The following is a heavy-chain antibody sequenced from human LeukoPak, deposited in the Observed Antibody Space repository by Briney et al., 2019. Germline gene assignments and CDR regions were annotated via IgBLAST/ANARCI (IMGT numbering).Heavy chain of an antibody. CDR1: GYSIRSGYH. J-gene: IGHJ6*03. D-gene: IGHD1-1*01. CDR3: ARAVQLERPPPLIGYYYMDV. CDR2: INYSEKP. V-gene: IGHV4-38-2*02. Sequence: SETLSLTCSVSGYSIRSGYHWAWIRQPPGKGLEWIGSINYSEKPYYNPSLKSRVTISVDTSKNQFSLKLRSVTAADTAVYYCARAVQLERPPPLIGYYYMDVWGKGTTVTVSS.